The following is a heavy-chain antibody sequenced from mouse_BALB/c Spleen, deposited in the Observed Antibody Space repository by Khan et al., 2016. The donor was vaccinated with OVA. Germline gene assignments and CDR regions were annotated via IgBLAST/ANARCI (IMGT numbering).Heavy chain of an antibody. D-gene: IGHD1-1*01. J-gene: IGHJ4*01. Sequence: DLVKPGASVKLSCTASGYTFTSYWIHWIKQRPGQGLEWIGRISPGSGTPYYNEMFKGTATLTVDISSNPAYIQPRSLSSEDSAVSCCAREKDFDSSHCAMDNWGQGTSVTVSS. CDR1: GYTFTSYW. V-gene: IGHV1S41*01. CDR2: ISPGSGTP. CDR3: AREKDFDSSHCAMDN.